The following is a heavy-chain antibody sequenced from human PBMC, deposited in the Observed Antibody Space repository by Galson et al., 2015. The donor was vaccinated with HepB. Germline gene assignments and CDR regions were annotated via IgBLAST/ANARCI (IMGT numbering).Heavy chain of an antibody. CDR1: GYTFTSYA. J-gene: IGHJ5*02. Sequence: SVKVSCKASGYTFTSYAMNWVRQAPGQGLEWMGWINTNTGNPTYAQGFTGRFVFSLDSSVSTAYLQISSLKAEDTAVDYCARRHFYGSGSYDNWFDPWGQGTLVTVSS. CDR3: ARRHFYGSGSYDNWFDP. V-gene: IGHV7-4-1*02. CDR2: INTNTGNP. D-gene: IGHD3-10*01.